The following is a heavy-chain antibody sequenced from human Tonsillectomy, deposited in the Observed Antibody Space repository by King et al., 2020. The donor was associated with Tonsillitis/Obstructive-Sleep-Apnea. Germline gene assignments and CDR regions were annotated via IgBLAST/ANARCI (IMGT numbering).Heavy chain of an antibody. CDR2: ISSSSSYI. CDR1: GFTFSSYS. Sequence: VQLVESGGGLVKPGGSLRLSCAASGFTFSSYSMNWVRQAPGKGLEWVSSISSSSSYIYYADSVKGRFTISRDNAKNSLYLQLNSLRAEDTAVDYCARANNYDFCSGYYMDPHFDYWGQGTLVTVSS. J-gene: IGHJ4*02. D-gene: IGHD3-3*01. V-gene: IGHV3-21*01. CDR3: ARANNYDFCSGYYMDPHFDY.